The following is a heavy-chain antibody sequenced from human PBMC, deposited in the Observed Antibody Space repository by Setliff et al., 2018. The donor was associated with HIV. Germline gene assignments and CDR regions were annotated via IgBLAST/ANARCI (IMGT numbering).Heavy chain of an antibody. Sequence: ASVKVSCKSSAYTFISFGISWVRQAPGQGLEWMGWIRNYNGNTNYAQKLQGRVTMTTDTSTRTAYMELRSLRSDDTAVYYCAREHDSLTGYSFDFWGQGTLVTVSS. CDR1: AYTFISFG. V-gene: IGHV1-18*01. D-gene: IGHD3-9*01. CDR2: IRNYNGNT. J-gene: IGHJ4*02. CDR3: AREHDSLTGYSFDF.